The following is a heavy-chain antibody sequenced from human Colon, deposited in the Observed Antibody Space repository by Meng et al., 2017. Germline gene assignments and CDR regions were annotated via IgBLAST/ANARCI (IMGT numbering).Heavy chain of an antibody. CDR1: GASVSVNSY. V-gene: IGHV4-4*02. CDR2: IDHRGSA. CDR3: ARHGGYYQDF. Sequence: QASGPGLVKPSEPLSLACPVSGASVSVNSYWSWVRQPPGRGLEWIGQIDHRGSAYYRPSLNSRVTMSLDKSRNQFSLRLTSVTAADTAVYYCARHGGYYQDFWGQGTLVTVSS. D-gene: IGHD4-23*01. J-gene: IGHJ4*02.